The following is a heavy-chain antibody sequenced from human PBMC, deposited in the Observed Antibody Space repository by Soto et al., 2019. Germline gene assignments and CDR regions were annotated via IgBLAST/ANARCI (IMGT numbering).Heavy chain of an antibody. CDR2: ISKDGNSK. Sequence: WVRQAPGKGLEWVTIISKDGNSKHYADSVKGRFTISRDNSKNTLFLQMNSLRPEDTAVYYCARDPQGSYCYIDYWGQGTPVTVSS. CDR3: ARDPQGSYCYIDY. D-gene: IGHD3-10*01. J-gene: IGHJ4*02. V-gene: IGHV3-30-3*01.